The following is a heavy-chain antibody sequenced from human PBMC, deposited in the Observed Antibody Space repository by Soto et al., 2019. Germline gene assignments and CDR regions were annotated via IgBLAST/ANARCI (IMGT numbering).Heavy chain of an antibody. CDR2: ISGSGGST. D-gene: IGHD1-1*01. CDR1: GFTFSSYA. CDR3: AKLEPDLVEEYYYYMDV. J-gene: IGHJ6*03. Sequence: GGSLRLSCAASGFTFSSYAMSWVRQAPGKGLEWVSAISGSGGSTYYADSVKGRFTISRDNSKNTLYLQMNSLRAEDTAVYYCAKLEPDLVEEYYYYMDVWGKGTTVTVSS. V-gene: IGHV3-23*01.